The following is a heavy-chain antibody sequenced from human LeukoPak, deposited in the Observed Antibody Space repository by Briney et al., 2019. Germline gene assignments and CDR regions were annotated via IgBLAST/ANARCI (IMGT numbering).Heavy chain of an antibody. D-gene: IGHD4-23*01. Sequence: SGPALTTPTPTRSLTCTFSAFSLITNGMCASSVRQPPGKAREWLARIEWVNDKYSSTSLTTRPTISKGTTKNQMVLKKTHMDPVDTATYYWARIRPYGANPRGIDYWGQGTLVTVSS. CDR1: AFSLITNGMC. J-gene: IGHJ4*02. CDR3: ARIRPYGANPRGIDY. V-gene: IGHV2-70*11. CDR2: IEWVNDK.